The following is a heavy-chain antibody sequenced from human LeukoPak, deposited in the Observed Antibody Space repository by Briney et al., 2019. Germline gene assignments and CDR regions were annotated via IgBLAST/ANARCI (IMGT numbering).Heavy chain of an antibody. J-gene: IGHJ5*02. CDR2: INHSGST. V-gene: IGHV4-34*01. CDR3: ARATATYYYDSSGYPS. CDR1: GGSFSGYY. D-gene: IGHD3-22*01. Sequence: PSETLSLTCAVYGGSFSGYYWSWIRQPPGKGLEWIGEINHSGSTNYNPSLKSRVTISVDTSKNQFSLKLSSVTAADTAVYYCARATATYYYDSSGYPSWGQGTLVTVSS.